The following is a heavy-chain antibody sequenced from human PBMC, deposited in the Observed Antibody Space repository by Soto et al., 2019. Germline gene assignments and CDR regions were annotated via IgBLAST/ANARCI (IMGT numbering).Heavy chain of an antibody. CDR2: INPNSGGT. CDR1: GYTFTGYY. Sequence: GASVKVSCKASGYTFTGYYMHWVRQAPGQGLEWKGWINPNSGGTNYAQKFQGWVTMTRDTSISTAYMELSRLRSEDTAVYYCASVIFRYCISTSCYGYYGMDVWGQGTTVTVSS. CDR3: ASVIFRYCISTSCYGYYGMDV. D-gene: IGHD2-2*01. V-gene: IGHV1-2*04. J-gene: IGHJ6*02.